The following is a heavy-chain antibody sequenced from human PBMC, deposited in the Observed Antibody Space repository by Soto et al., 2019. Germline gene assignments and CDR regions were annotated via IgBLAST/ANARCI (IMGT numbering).Heavy chain of an antibody. V-gene: IGHV3-23*01. Sequence: EVQLLEFGGGLVQPGGSLRLSCAASGFTFSTYAMSWVRQAPGKGLEWVSAISGSAEITYYADSVKGRFTISRDNSINMLYLQMNSLRTEDTAVYYCAHPRGYGVFDAYDFWGQGAMVTVSS. CDR2: ISGSAEIT. CDR3: AHPRGYGVFDAYDF. CDR1: GFTFSTYA. D-gene: IGHD4-17*01. J-gene: IGHJ3*01.